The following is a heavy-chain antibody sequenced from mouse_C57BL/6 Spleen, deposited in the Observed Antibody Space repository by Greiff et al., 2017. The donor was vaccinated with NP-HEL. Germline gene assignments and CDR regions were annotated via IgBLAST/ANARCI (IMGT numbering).Heavy chain of an antibody. CDR1: GFTFSNYW. D-gene: IGHD1-1*01. V-gene: IGHV6-3*01. CDR3: TQRGLFYYAMDY. Sequence: EVQLQQSGGGLVQPGGSMKLSCVASGFTFSNYWMNWVRQSPEKGLEWVAQIRLKSDNYATHYAESVKGRFTISRDDSKSSVYLQMNNLRAEDTGIYYCTQRGLFYYAMDYWGQGTSVTVSS. J-gene: IGHJ4*01. CDR2: IRLKSDNYAT.